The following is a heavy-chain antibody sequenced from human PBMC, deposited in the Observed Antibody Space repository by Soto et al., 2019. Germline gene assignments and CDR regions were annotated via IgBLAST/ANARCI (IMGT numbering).Heavy chain of an antibody. D-gene: IGHD3-9*01. J-gene: IGHJ4*02. V-gene: IGHV5-51*01. Sequence: GESLKISCKGSGYSFTSYWIGWVRQMPGKGLEWMGIIYPGDSDTRYSPSFQGQVTISADKSISTAYLQWSSLKASDTAMYYYARYTARSDWLFDYWGQGTLVTVSS. CDR2: IYPGDSDT. CDR3: ARYTARSDWLFDY. CDR1: GYSFTSYW.